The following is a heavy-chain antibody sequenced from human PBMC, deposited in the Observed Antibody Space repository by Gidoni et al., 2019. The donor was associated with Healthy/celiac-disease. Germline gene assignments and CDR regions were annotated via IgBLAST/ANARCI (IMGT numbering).Heavy chain of an antibody. D-gene: IGHD3-9*01. J-gene: IGHJ4*02. CDR3: ARVGYDILTGYFDY. CDR1: GFTVSRNY. Sequence: EVQLVESGGGLIQPGGSRRLSGAASGFTVSRNYMSWVRQAPGKGLEWVSVIYSGGSTYYADSVKGRFTISRDNSKNTLYLQMNSLRAEDTAVYYCARVGYDILTGYFDYWGQGTLVTVSS. CDR2: IYSGGST. V-gene: IGHV3-53*01.